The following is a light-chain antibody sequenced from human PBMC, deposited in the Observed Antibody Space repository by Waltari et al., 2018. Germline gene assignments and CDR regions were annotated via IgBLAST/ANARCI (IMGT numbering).Light chain of an antibody. CDR3: YSADIGGHHRV. CDR2: EDS. V-gene: IGLV3-10*01. Sequence: SYELTQPPSVSVSPGQTARITCSGDALPKRYPYWYQQKSGQAPVLVIFEDSQRPSGIPERFSGSSSGTMATLSINGAQVEDEGDYYCYSADIGGHHRVLGGGTKLTIL. J-gene: IGLJ3*02. CDR1: ALPKRY.